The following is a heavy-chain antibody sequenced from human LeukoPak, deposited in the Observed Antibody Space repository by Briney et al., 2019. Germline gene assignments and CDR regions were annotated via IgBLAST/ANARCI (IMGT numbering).Heavy chain of an antibody. CDR3: ARETPYYYDSSAEGWFDP. CDR2: IYYSGST. D-gene: IGHD3-22*01. CDR1: GGSISSYY. J-gene: IGHJ5*02. Sequence: SETLSLTCTVSGGSISSYYWSWIRQPPGKGLEWIGYIYYSGSTNYNPSLKSRVTISVDTSKNQFSLKLSSVTAADTAVYYCARETPYYYDSSAEGWFDPWGQGTLVTVSS. V-gene: IGHV4-59*01.